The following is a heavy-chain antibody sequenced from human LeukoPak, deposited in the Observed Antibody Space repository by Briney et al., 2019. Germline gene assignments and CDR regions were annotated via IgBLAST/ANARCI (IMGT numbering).Heavy chain of an antibody. J-gene: IGHJ4*02. V-gene: IGHV1-46*01. CDR1: GYAFTSYY. D-gene: IGHD1-26*01. Sequence: GASVKVSCKASGYAFTSYYMHWVRQAPGQGLEWMGIINPSGGSTSYAQKFQGRVTMTRDMSTSTVYMVLSSLRSEDTAVYYCARTSGRIVGALDYWGQGTLVTVSS. CDR2: INPSGGST. CDR3: ARTSGRIVGALDY.